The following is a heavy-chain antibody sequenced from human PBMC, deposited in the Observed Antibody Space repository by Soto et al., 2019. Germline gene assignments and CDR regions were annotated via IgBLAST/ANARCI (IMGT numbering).Heavy chain of an antibody. Sequence: SETLSLTCAVYGGSFSGYYGSWIRQTPGKGLEWIGEINHSGSTNYNPSLKSRVTISVDTSKNQFSLKLSSVTAADTAVYYCARVKYNGSGSHLRDFDYWGQGTLVTVSS. CDR3: ARVKYNGSGSHLRDFDY. D-gene: IGHD3-10*01. CDR1: GGSFSGYY. J-gene: IGHJ4*02. V-gene: IGHV4-34*01. CDR2: INHSGST.